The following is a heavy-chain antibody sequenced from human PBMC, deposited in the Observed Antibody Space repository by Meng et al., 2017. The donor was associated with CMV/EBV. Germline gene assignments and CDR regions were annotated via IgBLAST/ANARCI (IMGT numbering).Heavy chain of an antibody. Sequence: GESLKISCAASGFTFNSYAMSWVRQAPGKGLEWVSVIYSGGSSTYYADSVKGRFTISRDNSKNTLYLQMNSLRAEDTAVYYCAKVMGIVGATTTYYYYGMDVWGQGTTVTVSS. J-gene: IGHJ6*02. D-gene: IGHD1-26*01. CDR3: AKVMGIVGATTTYYYYGMDV. CDR2: IYSGGSST. V-gene: IGHV3-23*03. CDR1: GFTFNSYA.